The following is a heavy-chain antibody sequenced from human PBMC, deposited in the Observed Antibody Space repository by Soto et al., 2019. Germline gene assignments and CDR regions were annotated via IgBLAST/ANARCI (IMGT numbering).Heavy chain of an antibody. D-gene: IGHD3-10*01. V-gene: IGHV1-2*02. J-gene: IGHJ5*02. CDR2: INPNSGGT. Sequence: AASVKVSCKASGYTFTGYYMHWVRQAPGQGLEWMGWINPNSGGTNYAQKFQGRVTMTRDTSISTAYMELSRLRSDDTAVYYCARDSRAMVRGVFNRFEPWGQGTLVTVSS. CDR3: ARDSRAMVRGVFNRFEP. CDR1: GYTFTGYY.